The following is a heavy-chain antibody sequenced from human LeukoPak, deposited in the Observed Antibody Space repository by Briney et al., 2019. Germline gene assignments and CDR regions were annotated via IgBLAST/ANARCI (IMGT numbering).Heavy chain of an antibody. V-gene: IGHV4-34*01. J-gene: IGHJ5*02. Sequence: SETLSLTCSVSGGSISSYYWSWIRQPPGKGLEWIGEINHSGSTNYNPSLKSRVTISVDTSKNQFSLKLSSVTAADTAVYYCAREVHRDWFDPWGQGTLVTVSS. D-gene: IGHD3-10*01. CDR3: AREVHRDWFDP. CDR2: INHSGST. CDR1: GGSISSYY.